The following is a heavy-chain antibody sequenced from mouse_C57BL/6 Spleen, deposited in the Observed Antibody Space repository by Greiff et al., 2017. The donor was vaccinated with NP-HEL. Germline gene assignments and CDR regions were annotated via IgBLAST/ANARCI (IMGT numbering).Heavy chain of an antibody. D-gene: IGHD1-1*01. CDR1: GYTFTDHT. J-gene: IGHJ2*01. V-gene: IGHV1-78*01. CDR3: ARYGPYYFDY. CDR2: IYPRDGGT. Sequence: VQLQESDAELVKPGASVTISCKVSGYTFTDHTVHWMKQRPEQGLEWIGYIYPRDGGTKYNEKFKGKATLTADKSSSTAYMQLNSLTSEDSAVYFCARYGPYYFDYWGQGTTLTVSS.